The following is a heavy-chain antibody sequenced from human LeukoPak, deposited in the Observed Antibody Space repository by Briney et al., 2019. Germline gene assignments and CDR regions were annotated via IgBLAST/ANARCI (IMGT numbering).Heavy chain of an antibody. J-gene: IGHJ4*02. Sequence: GGSLRLSCAASGFTFSNYGMHWVRQAPGKGLEWVALIWYDGSNKYYADSVKGRFTISRDNSKNTLYLQMNSLRAEDTAVYYCARGGERLDSWGQGTLVSVSS. CDR1: GFTFSNYG. V-gene: IGHV3-33*01. D-gene: IGHD3-10*01. CDR3: ARGGERLDS. CDR2: IWYDGSNK.